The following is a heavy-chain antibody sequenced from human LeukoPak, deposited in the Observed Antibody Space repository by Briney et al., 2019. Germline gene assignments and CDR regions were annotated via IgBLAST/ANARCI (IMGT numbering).Heavy chain of an antibody. CDR2: INHSGST. CDR1: GGSFSGYY. CDR3: ARPRGARYSGYDYWFDP. J-gene: IGHJ5*02. D-gene: IGHD5-12*01. Sequence: SETLSLTCAVYGGSFSGYYWSWIRQPPGKGLEWIGEINHSGSTNYNPSLKSRVTISVDTSKNQFSLKLSSVTAADTAVYYCARPRGARYSGYDYWFDPWGQGTLVTVSS. V-gene: IGHV4-34*01.